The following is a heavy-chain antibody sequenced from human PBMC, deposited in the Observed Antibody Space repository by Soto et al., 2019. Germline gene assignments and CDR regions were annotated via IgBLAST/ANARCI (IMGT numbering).Heavy chain of an antibody. CDR2: IYHSATA. Sequence: QVQLQESGPGLVKPSGTLSLTCAVSGGSISSSNWWSWVRQPPGKGLEWIGEIYHSATANNNPYLKSRVTISLDKTNNKISLDPSSVPDADSAVYFCARHIAVTGTRGFDYWGQGTLVTVSS. J-gene: IGHJ4*02. V-gene: IGHV4-4*02. CDR1: GGSISSSNW. CDR3: ARHIAVTGTRGFDY. D-gene: IGHD6-19*01.